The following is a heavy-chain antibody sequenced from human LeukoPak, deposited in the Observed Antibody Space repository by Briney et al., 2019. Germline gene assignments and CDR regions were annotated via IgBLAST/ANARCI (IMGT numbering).Heavy chain of an antibody. CDR1: AFTFSSYA. Sequence: PGGSLRLSCAASAFTFSSYAMSWVRQAPGKGLEWVSSISTSDGTTYYADSVKGRFTISRDNSKNTLYLQMNSLRAEDTAVYYCAKDSCSGGSCYYFDYWGQGTLVTVSS. CDR2: ISTSDGTT. J-gene: IGHJ4*02. CDR3: AKDSCSGGSCYYFDY. D-gene: IGHD2-15*01. V-gene: IGHV3-23*01.